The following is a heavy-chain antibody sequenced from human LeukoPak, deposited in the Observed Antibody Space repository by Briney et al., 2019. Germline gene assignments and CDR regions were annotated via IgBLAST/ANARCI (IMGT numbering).Heavy chain of an antibody. CDR2: ISYDGSNK. J-gene: IGHJ4*02. V-gene: IGHV3-30-3*01. Sequence: GGSLRLSCAASGFTFSSYAMHWVRQAPGKGLEWVAVISYDGSNKYYADSVKGRFTISRDYSKNTLYLQVTSLRAEDTAVYYCARDDGYSSSWYSVDHWGQGTLVTVSS. D-gene: IGHD6-13*01. CDR1: GFTFSSYA. CDR3: ARDDGYSSSWYSVDH.